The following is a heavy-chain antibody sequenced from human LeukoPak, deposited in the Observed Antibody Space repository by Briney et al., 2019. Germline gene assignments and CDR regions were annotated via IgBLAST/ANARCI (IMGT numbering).Heavy chain of an antibody. CDR3: ARDFEYSSSSPFDP. CDR1: GGSISSSSYY. D-gene: IGHD6-6*01. Sequence: SETLSLTCTVSGGSISSSSYYWGWIRQPPGKGLEWIGSIYYSGSTYYNPSLKSRVTISVDTSKNQFSLKLSSVTAADTAVYYCARDFEYSSSSPFDPWGQGTLVTVSS. J-gene: IGHJ5*02. CDR2: IYYSGST. V-gene: IGHV4-39*02.